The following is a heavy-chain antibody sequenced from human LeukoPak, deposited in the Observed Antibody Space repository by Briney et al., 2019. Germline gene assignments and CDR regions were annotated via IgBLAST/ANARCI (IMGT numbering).Heavy chain of an antibody. CDR2: ISGGAGST. V-gene: IGHV3-23*01. D-gene: IGHD2-2*01. CDR1: AITLSTYA. CDR3: ARDPSVPATGYYYMDV. J-gene: IGHJ6*03. Sequence: GGSLRLSCAASAITLSTYAMSWVRQAPGKGLECVSVISGGAGSTYYADSVKGRFTISRDNSKNTLYLQMNSLRAEDTAVYYCARDPSVPATGYYYMDVWGKGTTVTVSS.